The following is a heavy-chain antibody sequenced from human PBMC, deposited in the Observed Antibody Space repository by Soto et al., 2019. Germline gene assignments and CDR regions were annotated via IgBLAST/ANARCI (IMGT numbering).Heavy chain of an antibody. J-gene: IGHJ4*02. Sequence: SETLSLTCSVSGDSIRSYYWTWIRQPPGKGLQWIGYVFHTGNTNYNPSLKSRVTISEDAFKNQVSLRLTSVTAADTAVYFCAREQYNWKIWGQGTLVTVSS. V-gene: IGHV4-59*01. CDR2: VFHTGNT. CDR1: GDSIRSYY. D-gene: IGHD1-20*01. CDR3: AREQYNWKI.